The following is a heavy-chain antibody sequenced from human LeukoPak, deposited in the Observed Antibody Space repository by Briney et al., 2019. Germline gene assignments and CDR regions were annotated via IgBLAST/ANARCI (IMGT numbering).Heavy chain of an antibody. D-gene: IGHD3-10*01. Sequence: PSETLSLTCTVSGGSISSYYWSWIRQPPGKGLEWIGYIYYSGSTNYNPSLKNRVTISVDTSKNQFSLRLSSVTAADTAVYYCARHVGYYGSGSYSHWGQGTLVTVSS. V-gene: IGHV4-59*08. CDR1: GGSISSYY. CDR3: ARHVGYYGSGSYSH. J-gene: IGHJ4*02. CDR2: IYYSGST.